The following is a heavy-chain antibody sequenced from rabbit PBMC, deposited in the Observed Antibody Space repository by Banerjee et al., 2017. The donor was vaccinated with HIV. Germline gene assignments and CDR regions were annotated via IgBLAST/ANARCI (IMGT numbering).Heavy chain of an antibody. CDR2: IDPMFGTT. CDR3: ARDSSGWSGQFNL. CDR1: EFDLSSYG. J-gene: IGHJ4*01. Sequence: QLKESGGGLVQPGGSLKLSCKASEFDLSSYGMSWVRQAPGKGLEWIGFIDPMFGTTYYANWVNGRFTISSHNAQNTLYLQLNSLTVADTATYFCARDSSGWSGQFNLWGQGTLVTVS. D-gene: IGHD4-1*01. V-gene: IGHV1S7*01.